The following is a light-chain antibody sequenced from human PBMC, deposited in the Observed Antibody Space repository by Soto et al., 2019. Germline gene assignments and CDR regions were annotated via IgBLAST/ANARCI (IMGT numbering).Light chain of an antibody. V-gene: IGKV1-5*03. J-gene: IGKJ3*01. CDR3: QQYNSYPLFT. CDR1: QSISSW. Sequence: DIQMTQSPSTLSASVGDRVTITCRASQSISSWLAWYQQKPGKAPKLLIYKASSLESGVPSRFSGSGSGTEFTLTIRSLQTDDFATYYCQQYNSYPLFTFGPGTKGDIK. CDR2: KAS.